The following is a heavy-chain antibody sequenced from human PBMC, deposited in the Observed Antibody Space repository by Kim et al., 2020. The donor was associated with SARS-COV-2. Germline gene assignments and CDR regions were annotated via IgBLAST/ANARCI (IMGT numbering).Heavy chain of an antibody. CDR1: GGSISSSSYY. Sequence: SETLSLTCTVSGGSISSSSYYWGWIRQPPGKGLEWIGSIYYSGSTYYNPSLKSRVTISVDTSKNQFSLKLSSVTAADTAVYYCARRNSGGIGDGYYFDYWGQGTLVTVSS. V-gene: IGHV4-39*01. J-gene: IGHJ4*02. CDR2: IYYSGST. D-gene: IGHD2-21*01. CDR3: ARRNSGGIGDGYYFDY.